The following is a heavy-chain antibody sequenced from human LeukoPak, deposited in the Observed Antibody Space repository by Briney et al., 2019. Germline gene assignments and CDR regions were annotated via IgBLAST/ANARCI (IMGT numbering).Heavy chain of an antibody. CDR2: ISYDGSNK. Sequence: PGRSLRLSCAASGFTFSSYGMHWVRQAPGKGLEWVAVISYDGSNKYYADSVKGRFTISRDNSKNTLYLQMNSLRAEDTAVYYCAKDLGGDTAICDYWGQGTLVTVSS. CDR1: GFTFSSYG. D-gene: IGHD5-18*01. CDR3: AKDLGGDTAICDY. V-gene: IGHV3-30*18. J-gene: IGHJ4*02.